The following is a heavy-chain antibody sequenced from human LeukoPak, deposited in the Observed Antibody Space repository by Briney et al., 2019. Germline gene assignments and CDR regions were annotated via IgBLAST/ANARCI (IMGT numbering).Heavy chain of an antibody. V-gene: IGHV3-74*01. D-gene: IGHD2-2*01. CDR2: INSDGSST. J-gene: IGHJ4*02. CDR1: GFTFSSYW. CDR3: VRWDLGYCSSTSCYETDY. Sequence: GGSLRLSCAASGFTFSSYWMHWVRQAPGKGLVWVSRINSDGSSTSYADSVKGRFTISRDNAKNTLYLQMNSLRAEDTAVYYCVRWDLGYCSSTSCYETDYWGQGTLVTVSS.